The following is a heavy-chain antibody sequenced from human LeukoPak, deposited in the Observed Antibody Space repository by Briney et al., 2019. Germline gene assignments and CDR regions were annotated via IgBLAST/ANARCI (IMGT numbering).Heavy chain of an antibody. D-gene: IGHD6-13*01. CDR3: ARDRAIAAAGPPFDY. J-gene: IGHJ4*02. CDR2: IIPILGIA. CDR1: GGTFSSYA. V-gene: IGHV1-69*04. Sequence: ASVKVSCKASGGTFSSYAISWVRQAPGQGLEWMGRIIPILGIANYAQKFQGRVTITADKSTSTAYMELSSLRSEDTAVYYCARDRAIAAAGPPFDYWGQGTLVTVSS.